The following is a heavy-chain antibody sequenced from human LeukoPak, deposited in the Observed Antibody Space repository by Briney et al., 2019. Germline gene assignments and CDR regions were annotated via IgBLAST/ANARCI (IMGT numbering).Heavy chain of an antibody. Sequence: GGSLRLSCAASGFTFSNYGMHWVRQAPGKGLEWVAFIRYDGSNKYYADSVKGRFTISRDNAKNSLYLQMNSLRVEDTAVYYCARGRITLFGPNWFDPWGQGTLVTVSS. V-gene: IGHV3-30*02. CDR2: IRYDGSNK. D-gene: IGHD3-3*01. CDR3: ARGRITLFGPNWFDP. J-gene: IGHJ5*02. CDR1: GFTFSNYG.